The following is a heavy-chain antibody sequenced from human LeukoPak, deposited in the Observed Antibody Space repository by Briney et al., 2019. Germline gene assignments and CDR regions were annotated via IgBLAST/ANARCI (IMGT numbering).Heavy chain of an antibody. CDR1: GFTFSSYA. CDR3: ARDPYSYDSSGWYVLEYYFDY. J-gene: IGHJ4*02. V-gene: IGHV3-30*04. D-gene: IGHD6-19*01. Sequence: GGSLRLSCAASGFTFSSYAMHWVRQAPGKGLEWVAVISYDGSNKYYADSVKGRFTISRDNAKNSLYLQMNSLRAEDTAVYYCARDPYSYDSSGWYVLEYYFDYWGQGTLVTVSS. CDR2: ISYDGSNK.